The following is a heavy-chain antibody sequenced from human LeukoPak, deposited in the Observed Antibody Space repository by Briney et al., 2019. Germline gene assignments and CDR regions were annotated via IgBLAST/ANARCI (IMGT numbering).Heavy chain of an antibody. Sequence: GGSLRLSCTTSGLTFSTSGFNWVRQAPGKGLEWIASIGPTGFDRYHADSIKGRFTISRDNANNFLYLQMDSLRAEDTAVYYCATETNGRHYDYWGQGTLLTVSS. CDR3: ATETNGRHYDY. CDR1: GLTFSTSG. D-gene: IGHD1-14*01. CDR2: IGPTGFDR. V-gene: IGHV3-21*06. J-gene: IGHJ4*02.